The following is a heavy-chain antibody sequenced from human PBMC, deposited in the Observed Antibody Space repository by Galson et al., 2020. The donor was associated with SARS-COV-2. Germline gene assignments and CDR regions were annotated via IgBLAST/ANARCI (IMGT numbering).Heavy chain of an antibody. D-gene: IGHD5-12*01. CDR2: ISSSSSYT. CDR1: GFTFSDYY. J-gene: IGHJ5*02. CDR3: ARDRGGSGYDFWVNHWFDP. Sequence: KIGESLKISCAASGFTFSDYYMSWIRQAPGKGLEWVSYISSSSSYTNYADSVKGRFTISRDNAKNSLYLQMNSLRAEDTAVYYCARDRGGSGYDFWVNHWFDPWGQGTLVTVSS. V-gene: IGHV3-11*06.